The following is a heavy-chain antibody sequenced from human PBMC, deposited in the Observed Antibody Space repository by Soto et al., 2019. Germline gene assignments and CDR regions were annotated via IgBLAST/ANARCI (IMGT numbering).Heavy chain of an antibody. CDR1: GDTFTSYY. Sequence: VSVKVSCKASGDTFTSYYMHWVRQAPGQGLEWMGIINPSGGSTSYAQKFQGRVTMTRDTSTSTVYMELSSLRSEDTAVYYCAADRIVVAKDAFDIWGQGTMVTVSS. CDR3: AADRIVVAKDAFDI. J-gene: IGHJ3*02. V-gene: IGHV1-46*01. D-gene: IGHD3-22*01. CDR2: INPSGGST.